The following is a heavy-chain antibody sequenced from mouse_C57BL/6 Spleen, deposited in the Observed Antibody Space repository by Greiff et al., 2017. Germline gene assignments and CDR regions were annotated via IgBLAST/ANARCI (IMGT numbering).Heavy chain of an antibody. Sequence: EVHLVESGGGLVKPGGSLKLSCAASGFTFSDYGMHWVRQAPEKGLEWVAYLSSGSSTIYYADTVKGRFTISRDNAKNTLFLQMTSLRSEDTAMYYCARGGYSNPFAYWGQGTLVTVSA. V-gene: IGHV5-17*01. CDR1: GFTFSDYG. D-gene: IGHD2-5*01. CDR2: LSSGSSTI. J-gene: IGHJ3*01. CDR3: ARGGYSNPFAY.